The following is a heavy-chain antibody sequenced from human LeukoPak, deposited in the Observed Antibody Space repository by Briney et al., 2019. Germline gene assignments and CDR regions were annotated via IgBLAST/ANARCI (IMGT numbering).Heavy chain of an antibody. CDR3: ARHTASWDYEAFDI. CDR2: INNSGTY. Sequence: KTSETLSLTCTVSGGSIRSYYWSWIRQSPGKGLEWIGYINNSGTYNYYPSLDSRVTISVDTSRNQFSLKLSSVTAAHTAVYYCARHTASWDYEAFDIWGQGTTVTVSS. V-gene: IGHV4-59*08. D-gene: IGHD1-7*01. CDR1: GGSIRSYY. J-gene: IGHJ3*02.